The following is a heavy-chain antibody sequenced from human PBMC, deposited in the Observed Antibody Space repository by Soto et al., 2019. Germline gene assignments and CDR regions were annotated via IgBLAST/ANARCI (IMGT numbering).Heavy chain of an antibody. CDR3: AKPHGDSSGWDVGY. D-gene: IGHD6-19*01. Sequence: QVQLVESGGGVVQPGRSLRLSCAASGFTFSSYGMHWVRQAPGKGLEWVAVISYDGSNKYYADSVKGRFTISRDNSKNTLYLQMNSLRAEDTAVYYCAKPHGDSSGWDVGYWGQGTLVTVSS. V-gene: IGHV3-30*18. CDR2: ISYDGSNK. J-gene: IGHJ4*02. CDR1: GFTFSSYG.